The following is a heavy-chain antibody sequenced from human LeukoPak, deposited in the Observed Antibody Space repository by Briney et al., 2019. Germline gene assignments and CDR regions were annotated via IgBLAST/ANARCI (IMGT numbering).Heavy chain of an antibody. V-gene: IGHV3-48*01. J-gene: IGHJ4*02. CDR2: INSDSSAI. CDR1: GFTFSSYS. CDR3: ARSYTDYDL. Sequence: PGGSLRLSCVASGFTFSSYSMNWVRQAPGKGLDWISGINSDSSAIYYADSVKGRFTISRDNAKNSLYLQMNSLRAEDTAVYYCARSYTDYDLWGQGTLVTVSS. D-gene: IGHD5-12*01.